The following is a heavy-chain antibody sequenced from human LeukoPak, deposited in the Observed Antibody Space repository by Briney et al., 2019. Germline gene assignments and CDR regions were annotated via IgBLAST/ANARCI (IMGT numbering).Heavy chain of an antibody. CDR3: ARSIVVVPEGAPDDY. Sequence: ASVKVSCKASGYTFTSYGISWVRQAPGQGLEWMGWISAYNGNTNYAQKLQGRVTMTTDTSTSTAYMELRSLRSDDTAVYYCARSIVVVPEGAPDDYWGQGTLVTVSS. CDR1: GYTFTSYG. V-gene: IGHV1-18*01. D-gene: IGHD2-2*01. J-gene: IGHJ4*02. CDR2: ISAYNGNT.